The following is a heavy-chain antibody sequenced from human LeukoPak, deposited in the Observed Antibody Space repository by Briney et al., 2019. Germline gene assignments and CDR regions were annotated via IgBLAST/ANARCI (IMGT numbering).Heavy chain of an antibody. D-gene: IGHD3-3*01. CDR2: ISGSGAST. J-gene: IGHJ6*03. V-gene: IGHV3-23*01. CDR3: AKDARYYGFWSGHLDYYYYMDV. Sequence: GGSLRLSCAASGFTFSSYAMSWVRQAPGKGLEWVSAISGSGASTYYADSVKGRFTISRDNAKNTLYLLMNSLRAEDTAVYYCAKDARYYGFWSGHLDYYYYMDVWGKGTTVTVSS. CDR1: GFTFSSYA.